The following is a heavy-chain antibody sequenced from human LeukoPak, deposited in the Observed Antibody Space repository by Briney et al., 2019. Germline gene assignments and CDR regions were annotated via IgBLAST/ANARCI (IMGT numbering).Heavy chain of an antibody. Sequence: ASVKVSCKASGGTFGSYAISWVRQAPGQGLEWMGGIIPIFGTANYAQKFQGRVTITADKSTSTAYMELSSLRSEDTAVYYCARGLRRADPSNWFDPWGQGTLVTVSS. CDR1: GGTFGSYA. V-gene: IGHV1-69*06. D-gene: IGHD6-19*01. CDR3: ARGLRRADPSNWFDP. J-gene: IGHJ5*02. CDR2: IIPIFGTA.